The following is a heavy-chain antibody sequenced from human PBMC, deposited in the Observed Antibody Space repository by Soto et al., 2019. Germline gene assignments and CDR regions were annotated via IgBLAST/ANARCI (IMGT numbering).Heavy chain of an antibody. CDR3: ARAVGDPLYDLDY. Sequence: QVQLQESGPGLVRPSETLSLTCTVSSDSISSYYWIWIRQSPGKGLEWIGYTDYSGNTNYNPSLKSRVTISGDTSQNQFSLRLSSVTAADTAVYYCARAVGDPLYDLDYWGQGTLVTVAS. V-gene: IGHV4-59*08. CDR1: SDSISSYY. CDR2: TDYSGNT. J-gene: IGHJ4*02. D-gene: IGHD6-19*01.